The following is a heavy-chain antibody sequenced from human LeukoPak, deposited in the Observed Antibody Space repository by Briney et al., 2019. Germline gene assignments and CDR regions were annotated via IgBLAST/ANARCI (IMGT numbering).Heavy chain of an antibody. V-gene: IGHV4-59*01. CDR2: IYYSGST. CDR1: GGSISSYY. D-gene: IGHD3-10*01. J-gene: IGHJ3*02. CDR3: ARDSGYDQDAFDI. Sequence: PSETLSLTCTVSGGSISSYYWSWIRQPPGKGLEWIGYIYYSGSTNYNPSLKSRVTISVDTSKNQLSLKLSSVTAADTAVYYCARDSGYDQDAFDIWGQGTMVTVSS.